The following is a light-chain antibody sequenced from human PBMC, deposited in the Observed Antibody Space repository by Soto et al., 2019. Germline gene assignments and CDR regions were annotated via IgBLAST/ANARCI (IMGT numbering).Light chain of an antibody. V-gene: IGLV2-14*01. CDR2: DVS. CDR1: SSDVGGHNY. Sequence: QSALTQPASVSGSPGQSITISCTGTSSDVGGHNYVSWYQQHPGKAPKLMIYDVSNRPSGVSNRFSGSKSGNTASLTISGLQAEDEADYYCSLYTSSSTPVVFGGGTKLTVL. CDR3: SLYTSSSTPVV. J-gene: IGLJ2*01.